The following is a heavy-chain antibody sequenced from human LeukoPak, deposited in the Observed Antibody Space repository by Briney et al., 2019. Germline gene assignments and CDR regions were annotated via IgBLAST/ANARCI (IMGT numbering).Heavy chain of an antibody. J-gene: IGHJ4*02. CDR1: GGSITSYY. D-gene: IGHD1-26*01. CDR3: ASSYLSGSLYYFDY. V-gene: IGHV4-38-2*02. Sequence: SETLSLTCTVSGGSITSYYWGWIRQPPGKGLEWIGSIYHSGSTYYNPSLKSRVTISVDTSKNQFSLKLSSVTAADTAVYYCASSYLSGSLYYFDYWGQGTLVTVSS. CDR2: IYHSGST.